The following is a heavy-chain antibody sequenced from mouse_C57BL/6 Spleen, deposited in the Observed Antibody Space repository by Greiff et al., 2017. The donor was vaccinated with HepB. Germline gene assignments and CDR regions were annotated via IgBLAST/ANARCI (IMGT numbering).Heavy chain of an antibody. D-gene: IGHD2-3*01. CDR2: ISSGGSYT. V-gene: IGHV5-6*01. CDR1: GFTFSSYG. Sequence: EVQRVESGGDLVKPGGSLKLSCAASGFTFSSYGMSWVRQTPDKRLEWVATISSGGSYTYYPDSVKGRFTISRDNAKNTLYLQMSSLKSEDTAMYYCARQDGYYGYYFDYWGQGTTLTVSS. CDR3: ARQDGYYGYYFDY. J-gene: IGHJ2*01.